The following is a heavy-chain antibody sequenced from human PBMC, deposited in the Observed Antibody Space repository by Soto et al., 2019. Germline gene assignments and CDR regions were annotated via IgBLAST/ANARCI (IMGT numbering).Heavy chain of an antibody. CDR3: ARALLQGDF. CDR1: GYIFIHYY. CDR2: INPNGGST. V-gene: IGHV1-46*01. Sequence: QVQLVQSGAEVKKHGASVKVSCTASGYIFIHYYIHWVRQAPGQGLEWMAIINPNGGSTNYAQKFQGRGTVTSDTSTSTVSMELNSLGSDDKAVYFCARALLQGDFWGRGSLVTVSS. J-gene: IGHJ4*02. D-gene: IGHD2-21*01.